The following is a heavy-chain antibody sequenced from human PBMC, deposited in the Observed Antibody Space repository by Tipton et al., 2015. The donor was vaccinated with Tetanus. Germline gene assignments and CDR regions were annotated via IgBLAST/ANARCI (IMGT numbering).Heavy chain of an antibody. CDR3: ARGGQEMATITGEFDV. CDR2: IYPGDSET. J-gene: IGHJ3*01. V-gene: IGHV5-51*01. D-gene: IGHD5-24*01. CDR1: GYNFANFW. Sequence: QLVQSGAEVKKPGQSLEISCKGSGYNFANFWIGWVRQMPGRGLEWMGIIYPGDSETTQSPSFEGQVTISVDKSSSTAYLQRGSLQTSDTAMYYCARGGQEMATITGEFDVWGQGTMVTVSS.